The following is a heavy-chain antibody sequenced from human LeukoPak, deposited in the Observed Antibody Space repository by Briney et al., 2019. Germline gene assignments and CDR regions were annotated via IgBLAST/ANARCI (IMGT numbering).Heavy chain of an antibody. CDR2: ISSSAGTT. CDR1: GFTFSSYE. CDR3: ARQQQQLWYD. V-gene: IGHV3-48*03. J-gene: IGHJ4*02. Sequence: GGSLRLSCAASGFTFSSYEMNWVRQAPGKGLEWVSYISSSAGTTYYADSAKGRFTISRDNAKNSLYLQMNSLRAEGTAVYFCARQQQQLWYDWGQGTLVTVSS. D-gene: IGHD5-18*01.